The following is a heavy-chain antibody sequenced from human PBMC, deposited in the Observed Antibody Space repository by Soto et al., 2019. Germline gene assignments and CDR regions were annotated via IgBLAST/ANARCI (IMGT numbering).Heavy chain of an antibody. CDR3: AKVEYNWNDAMDV. V-gene: IGHV3-30*18. Sequence: GALRPACSASGFTFSSYGMHWVRQAPGKGLEWVAVISYDGSNKYYADSVKGRFTISRDNSKNTLYLQMNSLRAEDTAVYYCAKVEYNWNDAMDVWGQGTKVTVYS. CDR2: ISYDGSNK. CDR1: GFTFSSYG. D-gene: IGHD1-1*01. J-gene: IGHJ6*02.